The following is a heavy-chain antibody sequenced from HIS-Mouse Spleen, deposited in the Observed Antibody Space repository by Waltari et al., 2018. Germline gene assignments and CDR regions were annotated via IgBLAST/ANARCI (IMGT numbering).Heavy chain of an antibody. CDR1: GFSLSTSGMC. Sequence: QVTLRESGPALVKPTQTLTLTCTFSGFSLSTSGMCVSWIRQPPVKALEWLARIDWDDDKYYSTCLKTMLTISRDTSKNQVVLTMTNMDPLETATYYCARIAEGYTSGWYAFDYWGQGTLVTVSS. J-gene: IGHJ4*02. CDR2: IDWDDDK. V-gene: IGHV2-70*15. D-gene: IGHD6-19*01. CDR3: ARIAEGYTSGWYAFDY.